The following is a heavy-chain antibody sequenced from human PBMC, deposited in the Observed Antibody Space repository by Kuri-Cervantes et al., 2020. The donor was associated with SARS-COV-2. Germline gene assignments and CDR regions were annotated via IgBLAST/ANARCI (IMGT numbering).Heavy chain of an antibody. V-gene: IGHV4-30-2*01. CDR1: GGSISSGGYS. CDR2: IYHSGST. J-gene: IGHJ6*03. CDR3: ARYYSGSYYYYYYMDV. D-gene: IGHD1-26*01. Sequence: SETLSLTCAVSGGSISSGGYSWSWIRQPPGKGLEWIGYIYHSGSTYYNPSLKSRVTISVDRSKNQFSLKLSSVTAADTAVYYCARYYSGSYYYYYYMDVWGKGTTVTVSS.